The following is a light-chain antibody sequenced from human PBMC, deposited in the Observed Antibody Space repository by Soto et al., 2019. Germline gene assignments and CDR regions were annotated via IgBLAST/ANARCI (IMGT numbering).Light chain of an antibody. CDR3: SSFSITSTLYV. CDR2: EVS. V-gene: IGLV2-14*01. CDR1: ASDIGGYAY. J-gene: IGLJ1*01. Sequence: QSVLTQPASVSGSPRQSITISCAGTASDIGGYAYVSWYQQHPGKAPKVMIYEVSNRPSGVSNRFSGSRSGNTASLTISGLQAEDEADYYCSSFSITSTLYVFGSGTKVTVL.